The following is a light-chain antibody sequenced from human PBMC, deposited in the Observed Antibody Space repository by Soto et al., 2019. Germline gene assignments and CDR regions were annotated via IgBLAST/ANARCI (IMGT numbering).Light chain of an antibody. V-gene: IGKV3D-15*01. CDR1: QSVSGN. J-gene: IGKJ1*01. Sequence: EVGMSQSPATVSASPGERVTLSCRVSQSVSGNLAWYQQKPGQAPRLLIYGAVTRATGIPARFSGRGSGTEFTLTITSLQSEDFAVYFCPQYNGWLWPFGQGTK. CDR3: PQYNGWLWP. CDR2: GAV.